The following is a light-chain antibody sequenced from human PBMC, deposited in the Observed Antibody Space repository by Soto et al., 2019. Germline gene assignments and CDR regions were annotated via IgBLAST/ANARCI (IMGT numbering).Light chain of an antibody. V-gene: IGKV2D-29*01. CDR1: QSLLHSDGKTY. J-gene: IGKJ5*01. CDR2: QVS. Sequence: DIVMTQSPLSLPVTPGQPASISCKSSQSLLHSDGKTYLYWYLQRXGKPPQLXXYQVSNRFSGVPDRFSGSGSGTDVTLKISRVEAEDVGVYYCMQSIQLPLTCGQGTRREIK. CDR3: MQSIQLPLT.